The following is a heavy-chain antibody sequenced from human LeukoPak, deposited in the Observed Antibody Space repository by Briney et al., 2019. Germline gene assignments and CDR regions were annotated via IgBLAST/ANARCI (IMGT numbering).Heavy chain of an antibody. V-gene: IGHV3-21*01. CDR3: AKGGRSNTPGY. Sequence: GGSLRLSCAASGFTFSSSTMDWVRQAPGKGLEWVSSISSSSGSIYYAASVKGRFTISRDNAKNSLYLQMNSLRGEDTAVYYCAKGGRSNTPGYWGQGTLVTVSS. CDR2: ISSSSGSI. CDR1: GFTFSSST. D-gene: IGHD6-13*01. J-gene: IGHJ4*02.